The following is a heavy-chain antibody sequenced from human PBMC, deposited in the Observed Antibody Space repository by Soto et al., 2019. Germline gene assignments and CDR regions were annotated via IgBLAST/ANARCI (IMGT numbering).Heavy chain of an antibody. D-gene: IGHD5-12*01. CDR1: GFTFSNAW. CDR2: IKSKTDGGTT. V-gene: IGHV3-15*01. CDR3: TTDPPGTYVDIVATIGLDSDY. J-gene: IGHJ4*02. Sequence: PVGSLRLSCAASGFTFSNAWMSWVRQAPGKGLEWVGRIKSKTDGGTTDYAAPVKGRFTISRDDSKNTLYLQMNSLKTEDTAVYYCTTDPPGTYVDIVATIGLDSDYWGQGTRVTVSS.